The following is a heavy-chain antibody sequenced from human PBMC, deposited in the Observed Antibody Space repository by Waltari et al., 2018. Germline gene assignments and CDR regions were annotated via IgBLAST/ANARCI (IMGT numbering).Heavy chain of an antibody. Sequence: QVQLQESGPGLVKPSETLSLTCTVSGGSVSSGSYYWSWIRQPPGKGLEWIGYIYYSGSTNYNPSLKSRVTISVDTSKNQFSLKLSSVTAADTAVYYCARGNDSSGSPPLNWFDPWGQGTLVTVSS. V-gene: IGHV4-61*01. CDR2: IYYSGST. CDR3: ARGNDSSGSPPLNWFDP. J-gene: IGHJ5*02. D-gene: IGHD3-22*01. CDR1: GGSVSSGSYY.